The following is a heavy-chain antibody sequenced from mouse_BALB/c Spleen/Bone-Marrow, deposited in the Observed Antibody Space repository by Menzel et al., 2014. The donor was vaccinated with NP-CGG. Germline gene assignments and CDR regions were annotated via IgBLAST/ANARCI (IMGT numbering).Heavy chain of an antibody. CDR3: ARSPYYGNYDDY. CDR2: IYPGSGNT. J-gene: IGHJ2*01. CDR1: GYTFTDYY. V-gene: IGHV1-84*02. D-gene: IGHD2-10*01. Sequence: LVESGPELVKPGASVKISCKASGYTFTDYYINWVKQKPRQGLEWIGWIYPGSGNTKYNEKFKGKATLTVDTSSSTAYMQLSSLTSEDTAVYFCARSPYYGNYDDYWGQGTTLTVSS.